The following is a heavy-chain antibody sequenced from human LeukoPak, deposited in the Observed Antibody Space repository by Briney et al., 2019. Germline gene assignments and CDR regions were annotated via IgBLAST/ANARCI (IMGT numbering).Heavy chain of an antibody. CDR3: AKDRPNYYDTSGHYYRRNGDC. CDR1: GFTFSIYA. V-gene: IGHV3-23*01. Sequence: GGALRLSCAASGFTFSIYAMSWVRQAPGKGLEWVSSITSSGAGTYYPASVKGRFTISRDNSENTLYLQMNSLRAEDTAVYYCAKDRPNYYDTSGHYYRRNGDCWGQGTLVTVS. J-gene: IGHJ4*02. CDR2: ITSSGAGT. D-gene: IGHD3-22*01.